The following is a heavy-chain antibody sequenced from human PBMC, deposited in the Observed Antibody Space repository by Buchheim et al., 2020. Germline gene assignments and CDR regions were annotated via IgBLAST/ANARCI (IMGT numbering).Heavy chain of an antibody. J-gene: IGHJ4*03. V-gene: IGHV3-33*06. CDR2: IWFEGSAE. CDR3: AEENWATGGSVSNGLSLDY. CDR1: GFTFSGYG. D-gene: IGHD6-25*01. Sequence: QVQLVESGGGVVQPGRSLGLSCSASGFTFSGYGMHWVRQAPGKGLEWVARIWFEGSAEEYADFVKGRFSISRDNSKNTLFLQMSRLGAEDTAVYYCAEENWATGGSVSNGLSLDYWGQGTLGTGSS.